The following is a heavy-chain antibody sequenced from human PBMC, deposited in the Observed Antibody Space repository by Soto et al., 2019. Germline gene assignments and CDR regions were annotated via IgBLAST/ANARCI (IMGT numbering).Heavy chain of an antibody. D-gene: IGHD3-3*01. CDR2: ISYDGSDK. J-gene: IGHJ3*02. CDR1: GVTFISFG. V-gene: IGHV3-30*03. Sequence: GGSLRLSCAASGVTFISFGMHWVRQAPDKGLQWVAVISYDGSDKYYADSVKGRFTISRDDSTNMLYLQMNSLRVEDTAVYYCAREVRVRGFAFDIWGQGTMVTVSS. CDR3: AREVRVRGFAFDI.